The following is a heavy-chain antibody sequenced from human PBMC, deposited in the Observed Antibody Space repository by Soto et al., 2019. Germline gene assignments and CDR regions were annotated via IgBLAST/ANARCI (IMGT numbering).Heavy chain of an antibody. D-gene: IGHD2-2*01. Sequence: PSETLSLTCAVYGGSFSVYYWSWIRQRPGKGLEWIGEINHSGSTNYNPSLKSRVTISVDTSKNQFSLKLSSVTAADTAVYYCARGRKNCSITSCYAEGPPYYFDYWGQGTLVTVSS. CDR1: GGSFSVYY. J-gene: IGHJ4*02. V-gene: IGHV4-34*01. CDR3: ARGRKNCSITSCYAEGPPYYFDY. CDR2: INHSGST.